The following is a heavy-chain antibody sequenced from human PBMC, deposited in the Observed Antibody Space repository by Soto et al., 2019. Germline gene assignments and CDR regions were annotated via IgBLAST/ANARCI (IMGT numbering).Heavy chain of an antibody. J-gene: IGHJ4*02. D-gene: IGHD3-22*01. Sequence: LSLTCSVSGGSISPYYWSWIRQPPGRGLESIGYISYTGNTYYNPSLRSRVTISVDTSKNQLSLKLNSVTAADTAVYYCARENYATSGAPFLDYWGQGTLVNVSS. CDR3: ARENYATSGAPFLDY. CDR1: GGSISPYY. V-gene: IGHV4-59*01. CDR2: ISYTGNT.